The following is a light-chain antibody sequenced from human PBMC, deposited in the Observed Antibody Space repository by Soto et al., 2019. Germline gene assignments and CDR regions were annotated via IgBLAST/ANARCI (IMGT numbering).Light chain of an antibody. CDR3: QQSNNHPIS. Sequence: DNQLTEYPSYISASVEDRVTITCRASQAVNSWLAWFQQKPGMAPKLVIYDVSSLQSGVPSRFSGSGSGTEFTLTISSLQPEDFATYYCQQSNNHPISFGQGTRLEIK. CDR1: QAVNSW. J-gene: IGKJ5*01. CDR2: DVS. V-gene: IGKV1-12*01.